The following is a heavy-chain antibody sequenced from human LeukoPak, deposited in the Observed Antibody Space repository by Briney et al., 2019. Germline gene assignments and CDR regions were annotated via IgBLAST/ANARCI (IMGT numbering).Heavy chain of an antibody. D-gene: IGHD5-18*01. J-gene: IGHJ4*02. CDR1: GGSISSYY. CDR3: ASSGYSYGSPFDY. Sequence: SETLSLTCTVSGGSISSYYWSWIRQPPGKGLEWIGYIYYSGSTNYNPSLKSRVTISVDTSKNQFSLKLSSVTAADTAVYYCASSGYSYGSPFDYWGQGTLVTVSS. CDR2: IYYSGST. V-gene: IGHV4-59*01.